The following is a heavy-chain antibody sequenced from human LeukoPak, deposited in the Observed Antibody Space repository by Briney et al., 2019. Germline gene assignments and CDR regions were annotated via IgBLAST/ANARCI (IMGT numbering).Heavy chain of an antibody. Sequence: ASVKVSCKASGYTFTGYYMHWVRQAPGQGLEWMGWINPNSGGTNYAQKLQGRVTMTTDTSTSTAYMELRSLRSDDTAVYYCARVKDGSGSYYNVDAFDIWGQGTMVTVSS. CDR1: GYTFTGYY. CDR2: INPNSGGT. CDR3: ARVKDGSGSYYNVDAFDI. D-gene: IGHD3-10*01. J-gene: IGHJ3*02. V-gene: IGHV1-2*02.